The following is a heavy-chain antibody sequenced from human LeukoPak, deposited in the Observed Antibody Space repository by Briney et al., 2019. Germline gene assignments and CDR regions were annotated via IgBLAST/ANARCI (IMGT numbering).Heavy chain of an antibody. D-gene: IGHD3-10*01. CDR2: IKSKTDGETT. J-gene: IGHJ4*02. V-gene: IGHV3-15*01. CDR3: TTDLGTYYHGSQRLILIDY. Sequence: GGSLRLSCIDSGFTFTNAWMSWVRQAPGKGLEWIGRIKSKTDGETTNYAEPVRGRFTISRDDSKSAVYLQMNSLKIEDTAVYYCTTDLGTYYHGSQRLILIDYWGQGTLVTVSS. CDR1: GFTFTNAW.